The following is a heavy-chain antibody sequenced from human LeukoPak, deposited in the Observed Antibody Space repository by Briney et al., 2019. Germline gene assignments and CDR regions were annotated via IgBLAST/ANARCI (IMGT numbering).Heavy chain of an antibody. Sequence: PSETLSLTCTVSGGSISSSSYYWGWIRQPPGKGLEWIGSIYHSGRTFYNPSLKSRVTISVDTSKNQFSLKLSSVTAADTAVYYCARDRGQQWLVIGPDAFDIWGQGTMVTVSS. V-gene: IGHV4-39*07. J-gene: IGHJ3*02. D-gene: IGHD6-19*01. CDR3: ARDRGQQWLVIGPDAFDI. CDR2: IYHSGRT. CDR1: GGSISSSSYY.